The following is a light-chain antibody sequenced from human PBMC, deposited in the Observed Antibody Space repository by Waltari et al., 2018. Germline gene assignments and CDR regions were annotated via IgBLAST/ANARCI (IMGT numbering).Light chain of an antibody. CDR3: SAWDDSLSAWV. Sequence: QSVLIQPPSASGTPGQRGTISCSGSSSNIGSNYLCWYQQLPGAAPQLLLFRDNHRPSGVPDRFAASKFGTSASLAIRGLRSEDEADYVCSAWDDSLSAWVFGGGTKLTVL. J-gene: IGLJ3*02. CDR1: SSNIGSNY. V-gene: IGLV1-47*01. CDR2: RDN.